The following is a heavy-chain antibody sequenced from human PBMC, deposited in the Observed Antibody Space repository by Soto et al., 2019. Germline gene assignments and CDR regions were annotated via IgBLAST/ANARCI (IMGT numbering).Heavy chain of an antibody. CDR2: ISSDGRKI. Sequence: GGSLRLSCVASGFTFSNYDMHWVRQAPGKGLEWVSLISSDGRKINYSDSVKGRFTVPRDTSKDTLYLQMDSLTPEDTAVYYCAKHPFRRSDTWRNNWLDPWGQGTQVTVSS. J-gene: IGHJ5*02. V-gene: IGHV3-30*18. CDR1: GFTFSNYD. CDR3: AKHPFRRSDTWRNNWLDP.